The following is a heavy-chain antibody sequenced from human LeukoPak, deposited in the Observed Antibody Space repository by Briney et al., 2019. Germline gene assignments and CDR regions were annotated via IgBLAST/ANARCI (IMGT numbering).Heavy chain of an antibody. CDR3: ARDLTMVRGVIAY. V-gene: IGHV1-69*05. CDR2: IIPIFGTA. CDR1: GGTFSSYA. Sequence: WASVKVSCKASGGTFSSYAISWVRQAPGQGLEWMGGIIPIFGTANYAQKLQGRVTMTTDTSTSTAYMELRSLRSDDTAVYYCARDLTMVRGVIAYWGQGTLVTVSS. J-gene: IGHJ4*02. D-gene: IGHD3-10*01.